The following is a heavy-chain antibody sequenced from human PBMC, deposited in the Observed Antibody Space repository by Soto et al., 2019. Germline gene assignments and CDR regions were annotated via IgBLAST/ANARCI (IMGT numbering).Heavy chain of an antibody. V-gene: IGHV3-30-3*01. CDR1: GFTFSSYA. J-gene: IGHJ6*02. D-gene: IGHD3-3*01. CDR3: ARDSHQSGYSLGGRVLPGKYYYYGMDV. CDR2: ISYDGSNK. Sequence: LRLSCAASGFTFSSYAMHWVRQAPGKGLEWVAVISYDGSNKYYADSVKGRFTISRDNSKNTLYLQMNSLRAEDTAVYYCARDSHQSGYSLGGRVLPGKYYYYGMDVWGQGTTVTVSS.